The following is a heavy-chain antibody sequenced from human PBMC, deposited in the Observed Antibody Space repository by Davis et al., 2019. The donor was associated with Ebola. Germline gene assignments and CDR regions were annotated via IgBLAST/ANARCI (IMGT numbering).Heavy chain of an antibody. CDR3: ARRNTPSAGMDV. D-gene: IGHD4-11*01. J-gene: IGHJ6*02. Sequence: PSETLSLTCTVSGGSISSYYWSWIRQPPGKGLEWIGYIYYSGSTNYNPSLKSRVTISVDTSKNQFSLKLSSVTAADTAVYYCARRNTPSAGMDVWGQGTTVTVSS. V-gene: IGHV4-59*08. CDR1: GGSISSYY. CDR2: IYYSGST.